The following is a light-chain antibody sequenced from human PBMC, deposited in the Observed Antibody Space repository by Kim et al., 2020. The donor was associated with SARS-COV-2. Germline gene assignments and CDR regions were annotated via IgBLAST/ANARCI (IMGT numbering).Light chain of an antibody. V-gene: IGKV1-16*01. J-gene: IGKJ1*01. CDR2: AAS. CDR3: QQFRFFPPT. CDR1: QDISNH. Sequence: ASVGDRVTITCRASQDISNHLAWFQQKPGKAPKSLFYAASSMEGGVPSRFTGSGSGTDFTLAINSLQPEDFATYYCQQFRFFPPTFGQGTKVDIK.